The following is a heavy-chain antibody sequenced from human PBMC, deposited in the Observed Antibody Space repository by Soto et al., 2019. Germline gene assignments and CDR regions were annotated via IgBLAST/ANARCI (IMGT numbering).Heavy chain of an antibody. D-gene: IGHD2-2*01. Sequence: SETLSLTCIVSGGPISSYYWSWIRQAPGKGLEWIGYIYYSGSTNYNPSLKSRVTISLDTSKSQVSLELRSVTAADTAAYYCTRHARLGFYSSVGCYVIDYWGQGALVTVSS. J-gene: IGHJ4*02. CDR1: GGPISSYY. CDR3: TRHARLGFYSSVGCYVIDY. CDR2: IYYSGST. V-gene: IGHV4-59*08.